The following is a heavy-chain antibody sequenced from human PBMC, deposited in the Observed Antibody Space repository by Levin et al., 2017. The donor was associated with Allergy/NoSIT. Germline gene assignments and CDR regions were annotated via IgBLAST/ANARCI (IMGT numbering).Heavy chain of an antibody. Sequence: SETQSLTCKVSGGSISSGSYYWSWIRQPAAKGLEWIGRIYSSGSANYNPSLKSRVTISVDTSKNQFSLKLSSVTAADTAVYYCARAEVGSEHWGQGTLVTVSS. CDR2: IYSSGSA. D-gene: IGHD3-10*01. CDR1: GGSISSGSYY. CDR3: ARAEVGSEH. V-gene: IGHV4-61*02. J-gene: IGHJ4*02.